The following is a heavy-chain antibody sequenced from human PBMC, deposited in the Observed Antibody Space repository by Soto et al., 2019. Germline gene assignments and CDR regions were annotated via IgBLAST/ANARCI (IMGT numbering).Heavy chain of an antibody. D-gene: IGHD3-9*01. J-gene: IGHJ4*02. CDR3: ARGPYDILTGYYIDY. CDR2: IWYDGSNK. CDR1: GFTFSSYG. V-gene: IGHV3-33*01. Sequence: PGGSLRLSCAASGFTFSSYGMHWVRQAPGKGLEWVAVIWYDGSNKYYADSVKGRFTISRDNSKNTLYLQMNSLRAEDTAVYYCARGPYDILTGYYIDYWGQRTLVTVSS.